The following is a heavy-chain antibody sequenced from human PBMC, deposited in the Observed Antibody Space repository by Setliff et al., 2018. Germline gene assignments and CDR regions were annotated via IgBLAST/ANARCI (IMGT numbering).Heavy chain of an antibody. CDR3: ARHLLVQGTYHFDY. D-gene: IGHD3-10*01. CDR1: GGSIDSGDYY. CDR2: IYFSGST. J-gene: IGHJ4*02. V-gene: IGHV4-30-4*08. Sequence: SETLSLTCTVSGGSIDSGDYYWNWIRQPPGKGLEWIGYIYFSGSTYYNPSLKSRVTLSLDTSKNQFSLKLNSMTAADTAVYFCARHLLVQGTYHFDYWGQGSPVTVSS.